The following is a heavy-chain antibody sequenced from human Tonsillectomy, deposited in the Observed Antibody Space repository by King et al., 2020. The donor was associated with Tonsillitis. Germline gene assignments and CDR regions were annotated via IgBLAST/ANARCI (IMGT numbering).Heavy chain of an antibody. CDR2: ISSSSSTI. D-gene: IGHD2-2*01. CDR3: ARRRAVYCSSTRCSYGMDV. J-gene: IGHJ6*02. CDR1: GFTFSSYS. Sequence: EVQLVESGGGLVQPGGSLRLSCAASGFTFSSYSMNWVRQAPGKGLEWVSYISSSSSTIYYADSVKGRFTISRDNAKNSLYLQMNSLRAEDTAVYYCARRRAVYCSSTRCSYGMDVWGQGTTVTVSS. V-gene: IGHV3-48*01.